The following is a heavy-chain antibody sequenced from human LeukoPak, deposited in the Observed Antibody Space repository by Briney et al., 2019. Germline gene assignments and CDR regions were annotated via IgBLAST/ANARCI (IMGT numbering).Heavy chain of an antibody. J-gene: IGHJ4*02. V-gene: IGHV7-4-1*02. CDR3: ARDSISGSYVHFDN. Sequence: ASVKVSCKASGYSFTTYAMNWVRQAPGQGLEWMGWINTNTGNPTYAQGFTGRFVFSLDTSVSTAYLQISSLKAEDIAVYYCARDSISGSYVHFDNWGQGTLVTVSS. CDR2: INTNTGNP. CDR1: GYSFTTYA. D-gene: IGHD1-26*01.